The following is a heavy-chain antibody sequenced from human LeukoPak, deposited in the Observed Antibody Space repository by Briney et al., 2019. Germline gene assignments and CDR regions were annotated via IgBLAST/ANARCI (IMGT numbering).Heavy chain of an antibody. V-gene: IGHV3-30*18. CDR3: AKIGYDFWSGPGRYYYYYGMDV. CDR2: ISYDGSNK. J-gene: IGHJ6*02. Sequence: GGSLRLSCAASGFTFSSYGMHWVRQAPGKGLEWVAVISYDGSNKYYADSVKGRFTISRDNSKNTLYLQTNSLRAKDTAVYYCAKIGYDFWSGPGRYYYYYGMDVWGQGTTVTVSS. D-gene: IGHD3-3*01. CDR1: GFTFSSYG.